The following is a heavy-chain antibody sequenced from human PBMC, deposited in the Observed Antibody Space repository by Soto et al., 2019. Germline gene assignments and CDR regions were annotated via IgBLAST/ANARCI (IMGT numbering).Heavy chain of an antibody. D-gene: IGHD3-3*01. V-gene: IGHV4-59*01. Sequence: SETLSLTCTVSGGSISSYYWSWIRQPPGKGLEWSGYIYYSGSTNYNPSLKSRVTISVDTSKNQFSQKLSSVTAADTAVYYCARSASGYYKDLGWFDPWGQGTLVTVSS. J-gene: IGHJ5*02. CDR2: IYYSGST. CDR3: ARSASGYYKDLGWFDP. CDR1: GGSISSYY.